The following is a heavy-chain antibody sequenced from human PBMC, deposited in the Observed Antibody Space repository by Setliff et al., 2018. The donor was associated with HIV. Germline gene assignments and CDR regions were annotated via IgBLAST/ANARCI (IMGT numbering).Heavy chain of an antibody. D-gene: IGHD3-10*01. CDR1: GDSLSSDYYY. CDR2: IYYSGST. Sequence: SETLSLTCTVSGDSLSSDYYYWTWIRQHPEKGLEWIGYIYYSGSTLYNPSLKSRVLISVDTSNNQFSLRLSSVTAADTAVYYCARDLSPYGSGDPYYYYGMDVWGQGTTVTVSS. J-gene: IGHJ6*02. V-gene: IGHV4-31*03. CDR3: ARDLSPYGSGDPYYYYGMDV.